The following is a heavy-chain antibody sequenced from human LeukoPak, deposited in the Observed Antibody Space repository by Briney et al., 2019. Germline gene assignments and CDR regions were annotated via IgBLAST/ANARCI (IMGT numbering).Heavy chain of an antibody. D-gene: IGHD3-22*01. Sequence: SVKGRFTISRDNAKNSLYLQMNSLRAEDTAVYYCARLNYYDSTNYFDCWGQGTLVTVSS. J-gene: IGHJ4*02. V-gene: IGHV3-7*04. CDR3: ARLNYYDSTNYFDC.